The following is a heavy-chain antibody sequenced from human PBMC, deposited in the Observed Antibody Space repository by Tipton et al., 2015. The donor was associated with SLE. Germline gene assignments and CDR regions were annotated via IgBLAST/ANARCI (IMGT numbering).Heavy chain of an antibody. V-gene: IGHV4-61*02. J-gene: IGHJ4*02. CDR2: IYNSGFT. CDR3: AKRTYYYDNSDLAREY. CDR1: VGSISSGSYY. Sequence: TLSLTCTVSVGSISSGSYYWSWIRQPAGKGLEWIGRIYNSGFTSYNPSLQSRVTISVDTSENQFFLKLSSVTAADTAVYYCAKRTYYYDNSDLAREYWGQGTLVTVSS. D-gene: IGHD3-22*01.